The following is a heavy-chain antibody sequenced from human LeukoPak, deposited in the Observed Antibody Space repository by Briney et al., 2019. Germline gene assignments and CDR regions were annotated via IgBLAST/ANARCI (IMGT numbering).Heavy chain of an antibody. D-gene: IGHD6-19*01. Sequence: GGSLRLSCAASGFTFTSYWMHWVRRAPGKGLVWVSLINSDGSTTKYADSVKGRFTMSRDNAKNTLYLEMNSLRGEDTAVYYCATGGSSGWYHFEYWGQGTLVTVSS. J-gene: IGHJ4*02. V-gene: IGHV3-74*03. CDR1: GFTFTSYW. CDR3: ATGGSSGWYHFEY. CDR2: INSDGSTT.